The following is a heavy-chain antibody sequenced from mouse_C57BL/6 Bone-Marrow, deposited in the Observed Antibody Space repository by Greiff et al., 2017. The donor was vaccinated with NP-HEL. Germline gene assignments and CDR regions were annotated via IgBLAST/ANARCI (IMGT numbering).Heavy chain of an antibody. V-gene: IGHV1-18*01. CDR2: INPNNGGT. J-gene: IGHJ3*01. D-gene: IGHD2-2*01. CDR3: ARRSSTMVRDWFAY. Sequence: VQLKESGPELVKPGASVKIPCKASGYTFTDYNMDWVKQSPGKSLEWIGDINPNNGGTIYNQKFKGKATLTVDKSSSTAYMELRSLTSEDTAVYYCARRSSTMVRDWFAYWGQGTLVTVSA. CDR1: GYTFTDYN.